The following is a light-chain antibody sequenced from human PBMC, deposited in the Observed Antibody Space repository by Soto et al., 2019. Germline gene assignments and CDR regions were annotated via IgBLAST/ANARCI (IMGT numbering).Light chain of an antibody. CDR2: GTS. J-gene: IGKJ1*01. V-gene: IGKV3-20*01. CDR3: QQYGSSPTWT. CDR1: QRVSTSY. Sequence: IVLTQSPATLSFSPGDRATLSCRASQRVSTSYLVWYQQKPGQPPRLLIYGTSTRATAIPDRFSGSGSGTDFTLTISRLEPEDSAVYYCQQYGSSPTWTFGQGTKVDIK.